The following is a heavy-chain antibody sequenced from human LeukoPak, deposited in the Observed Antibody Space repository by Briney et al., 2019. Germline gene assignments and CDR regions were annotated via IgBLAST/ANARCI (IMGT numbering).Heavy chain of an antibody. CDR3: AGVDSSGYEYYFDY. D-gene: IGHD3-22*01. CDR2: IYYSGTN. Sequence: SEALSLTCTVSGGSISSSSYYWSWIRQPPGKGLEWIGYIYYSGTNNYNPSLKRRVTISVDTSKTQFSLKLSSVTAADTAVYYCAGVDSSGYEYYFDYWGQGTLVTVSS. J-gene: IGHJ4*02. CDR1: GGSISSSSYY. V-gene: IGHV4-61*01.